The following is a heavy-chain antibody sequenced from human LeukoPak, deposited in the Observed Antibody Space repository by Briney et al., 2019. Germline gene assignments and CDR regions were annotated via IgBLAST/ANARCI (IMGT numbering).Heavy chain of an antibody. V-gene: IGHV1-2*02. Sequence: ASVRVSCKASGYTFTGYYIHWVRQAPGQGLEWMGWINPNSGVTNYAQKFQGRVTMTRDTSISTAYMEVSRLSSDDTAVYYCARDVGGSCTNGVCYSGTRFDPWGQGTLVTVSS. CDR1: GYTFTGYY. D-gene: IGHD2-8*01. CDR3: ARDVGGSCTNGVCYSGTRFDP. CDR2: INPNSGVT. J-gene: IGHJ5*02.